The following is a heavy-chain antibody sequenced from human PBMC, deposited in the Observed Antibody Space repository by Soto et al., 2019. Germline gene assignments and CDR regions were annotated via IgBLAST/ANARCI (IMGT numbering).Heavy chain of an antibody. CDR2: INHSGST. D-gene: IGHD4-17*01. J-gene: IGHJ5*02. CDR3: ARGDLTTEGA. Sequence: PSETLSLTCAVYGGSFSSYYWSWIRQPPGKGLEWIGEINHSGSTNYNPSLKSRVTISVDTSKNQFSLKLSSVTAADTAVYYCARGDLTTEGAWGQGTPVTVSS. V-gene: IGHV4-34*01. CDR1: GGSFSSYY.